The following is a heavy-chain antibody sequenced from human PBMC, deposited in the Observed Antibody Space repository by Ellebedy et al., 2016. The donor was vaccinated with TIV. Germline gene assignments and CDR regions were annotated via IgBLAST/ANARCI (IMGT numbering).Heavy chain of an antibody. V-gene: IGHV3-7*04. CDR3: ARAGRPLDY. J-gene: IGHJ4*02. D-gene: IGHD3-10*01. CDR2: IKQDGSDK. Sequence: PGGSLRLSCAASSFNFNNFWMSWVRQTPGKGLEWVANIKQDGSDKYYVHSVKGRFTVSRDNTINSLYLQMNSLNTEDTAIYYCARAGRPLDYWGQGTLVTVSS. CDR1: SFNFNNFW.